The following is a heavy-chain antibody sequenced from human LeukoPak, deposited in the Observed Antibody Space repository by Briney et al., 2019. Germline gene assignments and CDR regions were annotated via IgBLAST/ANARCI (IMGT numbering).Heavy chain of an antibody. CDR2: INPSGSST. CDR3: ATTKVSNWHLTVSPHDF. V-gene: IGHV1-46*01. J-gene: IGHJ4*02. Sequence: ASVNVSCKASGYTFTGSYLHWVRQAPGQGLEWMGVINPSGSSTIYAQKFKGRVTLTKDTSTSTVYMDLSSLTSEDTAVYYCATTKVSNWHLTVSPHDFWGQGTLVSVSS. CDR1: GYTFTGSY. D-gene: IGHD1-7*01.